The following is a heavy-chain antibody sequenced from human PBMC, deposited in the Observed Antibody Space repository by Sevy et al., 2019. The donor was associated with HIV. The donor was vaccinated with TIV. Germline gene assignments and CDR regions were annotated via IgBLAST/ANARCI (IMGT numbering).Heavy chain of an antibody. Sequence: SETLSLTCAVSGDSVSSGYWSWIRPPPGKGLEWIGYFYYSGRTNYNPSLKSRVTISVDTSKNQFSLKLTSVTAADTAVYYCAEVSPSYYYGVGAWGQGTTVTVSS. CDR3: AEVSPSYYYGVGA. CDR1: GDSVSSGY. CDR2: FYYSGRT. J-gene: IGHJ6*02. V-gene: IGHV4-59*02.